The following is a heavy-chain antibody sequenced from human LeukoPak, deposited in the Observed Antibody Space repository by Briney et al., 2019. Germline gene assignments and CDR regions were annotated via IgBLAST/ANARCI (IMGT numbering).Heavy chain of an antibody. V-gene: IGHV3-48*03. CDR2: ISSGSTI. CDR1: GFAFTSYE. J-gene: IGHJ4*02. D-gene: IGHD6-19*01. CDR3: ARESIAVAGAPFDY. Sequence: GGSLRLSCAASGFAFTSYEMNWVRQAPGKGLERVSYISSGSTIYDADSVKGRFTISRDNAKNSMYLQMNSLRAEDTAVYYCARESIAVAGAPFDYWGQGTLVTVSS.